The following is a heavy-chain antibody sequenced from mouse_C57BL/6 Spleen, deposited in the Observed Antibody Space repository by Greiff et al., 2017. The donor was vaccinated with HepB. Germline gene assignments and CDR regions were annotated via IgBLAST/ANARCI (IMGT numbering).Heavy chain of an antibody. V-gene: IGHV1-53*01. CDR3: ARETEGGYFDY. J-gene: IGHJ2*01. CDR1: GYTFTSYW. Sequence: VQLQQSGTELVKPGASVKLSCKASGYTFTSYWMHWVKQRPGQGLEWIGNINPSNGGTNYNEKFKSKATLTVDKSSSTAYMQLSSLTSEDCAVYYCARETEGGYFDYWCQGTTLTVSS. CDR2: INPSNGGT.